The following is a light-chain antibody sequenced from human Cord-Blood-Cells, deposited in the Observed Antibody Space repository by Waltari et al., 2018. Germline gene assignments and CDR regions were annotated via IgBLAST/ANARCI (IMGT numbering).Light chain of an antibody. CDR1: HSVLYSPNNKNY. V-gene: IGKV4-1*01. Sequence: DIVMTQSPDSLAVSLGERATMNCKSSHSVLYSPNNKNYLAWYQQKPGQPPKLLIYWASTRESGVPDRFSGSGSGTDFTLTISSLQAEDVAVYYCQQYYSTPPTFGQGTKVEIK. CDR3: QQYYSTPPT. J-gene: IGKJ1*01. CDR2: WAS.